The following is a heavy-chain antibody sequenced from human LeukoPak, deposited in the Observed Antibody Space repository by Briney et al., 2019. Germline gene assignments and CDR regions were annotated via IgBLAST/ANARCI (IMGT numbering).Heavy chain of an antibody. CDR2: MNQDGSEK. V-gene: IGHV3-7*01. CDR1: GVTFSSYW. D-gene: IGHD3-22*01. Sequence: GGSLRLSCAASGVTFSSYWMSWVRQAPGKGLEWVANMNQDGSEKNYVDSVKGRFTISRDNAKNSLYLQMNSLRAEDTAVYYCARFYYYDSSGYYYFDYWGQGTLVTVSS. J-gene: IGHJ4*02. CDR3: ARFYYYDSSGYYYFDY.